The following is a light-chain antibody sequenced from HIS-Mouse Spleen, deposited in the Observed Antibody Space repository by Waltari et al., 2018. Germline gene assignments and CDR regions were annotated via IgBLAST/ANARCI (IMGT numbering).Light chain of an antibody. CDR2: AAS. V-gene: IGKV1-9*01. CDR3: QQLNSYPPT. CDR1: HGISSY. J-gene: IGKJ1*01. Sequence: DIQLTQSPSFLSASVGDRVTITCRARHGISSYLAWYQQKPGKAPKLLIYAASTLQSAVPSRFSGSGSGTEFNLTISSLQPEGFATYYCQQLNSYPPTFGQGTKVEIK.